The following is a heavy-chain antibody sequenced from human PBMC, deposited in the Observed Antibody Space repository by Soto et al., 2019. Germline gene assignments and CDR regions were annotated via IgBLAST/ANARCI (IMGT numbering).Heavy chain of an antibody. J-gene: IGHJ4*02. CDR1: GFTFSSYA. CDR2: ISGSGGST. CDR3: ANDPDGFLGWLYDY. Sequence: EVQLLESGGGLGQPGGSLRLSCAASGFTFSSYAMSWVRQAPGKGLEWVSAISGSGGSTYYADSVKGRFTISRDNSKNPLYLQMHGLSAEDTAVYYCANDPDGFLGWLYDYWGQGTLVPVSS. V-gene: IGHV3-23*01. D-gene: IGHD3-3*01.